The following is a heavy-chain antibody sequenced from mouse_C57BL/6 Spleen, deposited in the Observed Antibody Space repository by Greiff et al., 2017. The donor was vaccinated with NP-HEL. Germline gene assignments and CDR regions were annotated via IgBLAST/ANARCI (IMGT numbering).Heavy chain of an antibody. CDR3: SIKPAPDYYGSSLNGYFDV. J-gene: IGHJ1*03. D-gene: IGHD1-1*01. CDR2: INPNNGGT. V-gene: IGHV1-18*01. Sequence: EVQLQQSGPELVKPGASVKIPCKASGYTFTDYNMDWVKQSHGKSLEWIGDINPNNGGTIYNQKFKGKATLTVDKSSSTAYMELRSLTSEDTAVYDCSIKPAPDYYGSSLNGYFDVWGTGTTVTVSA. CDR1: GYTFTDYN.